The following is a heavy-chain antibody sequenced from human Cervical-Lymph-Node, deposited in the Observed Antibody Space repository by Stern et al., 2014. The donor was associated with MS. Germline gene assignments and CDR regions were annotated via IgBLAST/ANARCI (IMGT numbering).Heavy chain of an antibody. CDR2: IRSKANSYAT. CDR1: GFTFSGSP. J-gene: IGHJ4*02. D-gene: IGHD6-19*01. Sequence: VQLVESGGGLVQPGGSLKLSCAASGFTFSGSPMHWVRHPSGKGLEWVGRIRSKANSYATAYAASVKGRFTISRDDSRNTAYLQMNSLKTEDTAVYYCARSTSGWYDYWGQGTLVTVPS. CDR3: ARSTSGWYDY. V-gene: IGHV3-73*01.